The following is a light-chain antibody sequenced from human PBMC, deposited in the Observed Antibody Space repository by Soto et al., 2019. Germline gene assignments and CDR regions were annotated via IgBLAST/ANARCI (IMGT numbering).Light chain of an antibody. Sequence: QSALTQPASVSGSPGQSITISCTGTSSDIGTYIFVSWYQQHPGKAPKLMIYDVSYRPSGVSNRFSGSKSGNTASLTISGRQAEDEADYYCSSYTNSDTLVFGGGTKVTVL. CDR1: SSDIGTYIF. CDR2: DVS. CDR3: SSYTNSDTLV. J-gene: IGLJ2*01. V-gene: IGLV2-14*03.